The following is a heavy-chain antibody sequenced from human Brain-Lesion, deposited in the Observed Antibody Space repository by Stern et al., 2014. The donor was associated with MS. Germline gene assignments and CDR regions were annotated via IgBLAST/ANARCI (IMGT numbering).Heavy chain of an antibody. D-gene: IGHD3-22*01. J-gene: IGHJ3*02. CDR1: GASISSGNYF. V-gene: IGHV4-61*02. CDR3: ARAYYYDTSGDSDAFNI. Sequence: QVQLQESGPGLVKPSQTLSLTCTVSGASISSGNYFWTWIRQPAGKGLEWIGRISPSGITTYNPSLKSGVTISLDTSKKGFSLKLSFFTAADTAVYYCARAYYYDTSGDSDAFNIWGQGTQVTVSS. CDR2: ISPSGIT.